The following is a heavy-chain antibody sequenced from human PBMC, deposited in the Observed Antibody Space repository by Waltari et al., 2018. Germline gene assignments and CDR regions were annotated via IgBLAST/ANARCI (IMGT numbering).Heavy chain of an antibody. V-gene: IGHV3-30-3*01. Sequence: QVQLVESGGGVVQPGRSLRPSCAASGFTFSSYAMHGVRQAPGKGLEWVAVISYDGSNKYYADSVKGRFTISRDNSKNTLYLQMNSLRAEDTAVYYCARDIAVAANRYFDYWGQGTLVTVSS. CDR3: ARDIAVAANRYFDY. CDR2: ISYDGSNK. D-gene: IGHD6-19*01. CDR1: GFTFSSYA. J-gene: IGHJ4*02.